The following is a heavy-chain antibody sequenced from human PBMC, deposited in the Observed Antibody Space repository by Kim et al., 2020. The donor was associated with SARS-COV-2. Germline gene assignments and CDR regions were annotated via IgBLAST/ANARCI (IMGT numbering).Heavy chain of an antibody. V-gene: IGHV3-11*04. CDR3: ARDGWFGVTSADY. CDR1: GFTFSDYY. CDR2: ISSSGSTI. Sequence: GGSLRLSCAASGFTFSDYYMSWIRQAPGKGLEWVSYISSSGSTIYYADSVKGRFTISRDNAKNSLFLQMNSLRAEDTAVYYCARDGWFGVTSADYWGLGTLVTVSS. J-gene: IGHJ4*02. D-gene: IGHD3-10*01.